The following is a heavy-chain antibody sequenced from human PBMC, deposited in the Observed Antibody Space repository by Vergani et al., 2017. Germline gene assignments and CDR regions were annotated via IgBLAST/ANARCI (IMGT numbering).Heavy chain of an antibody. D-gene: IGHD3-3*01. J-gene: IGHJ4*02. CDR1: GFTFSSYA. CDR2: IYSGGST. V-gene: IGHV3-66*01. CDR3: ARDRVSATDY. Sequence: EVQLLESGGGLVQPGGSLRLSCAASGFTFSSYAMSWVRQAPGKGLEWVSVIYSGGSTYYADSVKGRFTISRDNSKNTLYLQMNSLRAEDTAVYYCARDRVSATDYWGQGTLVTVSS.